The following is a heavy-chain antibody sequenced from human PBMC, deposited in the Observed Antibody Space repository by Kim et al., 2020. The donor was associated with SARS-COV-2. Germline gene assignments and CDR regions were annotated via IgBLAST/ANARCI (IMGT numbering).Heavy chain of an antibody. D-gene: IGHD3-22*01. CDR2: ISWSGGST. Sequence: GGSLRLSCAASGFTFSGYAMRWVRQAPGKGLEWVSAISWSGGSTDYADSVKGRFTISRDNAKNSLYLQMNSLRAEDTALYYCAKEKDYDSGGFLDQWGRGTLLTVP. J-gene: IGHJ4*02. CDR3: AKEKDYDSGGFLDQ. V-gene: IGHV3-23*01. CDR1: GFTFSGYA.